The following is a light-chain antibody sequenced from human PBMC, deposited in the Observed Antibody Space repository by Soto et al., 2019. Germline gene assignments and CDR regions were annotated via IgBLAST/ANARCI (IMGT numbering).Light chain of an antibody. CDR2: DAS. V-gene: IGKV1-33*01. Sequence: DIQMTQSQSSLSASLGDRVTITCQASQDIRFYLNWYQHKTGQAPKLLIYDASQLETGVPSKFSGSGSGTDFTFTINNLQAEDIGTYYCQHYNSLPITFGQATRLEIK. J-gene: IGKJ5*01. CDR3: QHYNSLPIT. CDR1: QDIRFY.